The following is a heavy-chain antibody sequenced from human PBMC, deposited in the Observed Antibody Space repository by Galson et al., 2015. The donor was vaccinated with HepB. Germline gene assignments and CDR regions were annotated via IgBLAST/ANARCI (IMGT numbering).Heavy chain of an antibody. CDR1: GFTFSSYG. V-gene: IGHV3-30*18. J-gene: IGHJ3*01. Sequence: SLRLSCAASGFTFSSYGMHWFRQAPGKGLEWVAVISYDGSNKYYADSVKGRFTISRDNSKNTLYLQMNSLRAEDTAVYYCAKGIEGAFDLWGQGTMVTVSS. D-gene: IGHD1-26*01. CDR3: AKGIEGAFDL. CDR2: ISYDGSNK.